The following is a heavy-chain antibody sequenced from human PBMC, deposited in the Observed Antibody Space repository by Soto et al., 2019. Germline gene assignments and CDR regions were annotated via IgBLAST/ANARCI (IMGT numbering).Heavy chain of an antibody. CDR1: GFTFSSYW. J-gene: IGHJ4*02. D-gene: IGHD6-19*01. Sequence: EVQLEESGGGLVQPGGSLRLSCAASGFTFSSYWMSWVRQAPGKGPEWVAIVSLDGSEKYYLDSVKGRFTISRDNAENSLFLQMNSLRAEDTAMYYCARDRRSSGPFDYWGQGTRVTVSS. V-gene: IGHV3-7*01. CDR3: ARDRRSSGPFDY. CDR2: VSLDGSEK.